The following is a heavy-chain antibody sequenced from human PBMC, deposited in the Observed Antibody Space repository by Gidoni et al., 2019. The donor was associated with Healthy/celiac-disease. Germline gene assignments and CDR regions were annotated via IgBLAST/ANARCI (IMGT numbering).Heavy chain of an antibody. D-gene: IGHD4-17*01. J-gene: IGHJ4*02. V-gene: IGHV3-53*04. CDR1: GFTVSSNY. Sequence: EVQLVESGGGLVQPGGSRRLSCAASGFTVSSNYMSWVRQAPGKGLEWVSVIYSGGSTYYADSVKGRFTISRHNSKNTLYLQMNSLRAEDTAVYYCARRGRATVTTGDFDYWGQGTLVTVSS. CDR3: ARRGRATVTTGDFDY. CDR2: IYSGGST.